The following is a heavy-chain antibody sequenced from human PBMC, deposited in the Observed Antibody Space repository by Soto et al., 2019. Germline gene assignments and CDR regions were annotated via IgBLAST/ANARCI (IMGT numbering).Heavy chain of an antibody. CDR2: IKQDGSEK. Sequence: GGSLRLSCAASEFTFISYWMSWVRQAPGKGLEWVANIKQDGSEKYYVDSVKGRFTISRDNAKNSLYLQMNSLRAEDTAVYYCARVWKGYCSGGSCYYYFDYWGQGTLVTVSS. J-gene: IGHJ4*02. V-gene: IGHV3-7*03. D-gene: IGHD2-15*01. CDR1: EFTFISYW. CDR3: ARVWKGYCSGGSCYYYFDY.